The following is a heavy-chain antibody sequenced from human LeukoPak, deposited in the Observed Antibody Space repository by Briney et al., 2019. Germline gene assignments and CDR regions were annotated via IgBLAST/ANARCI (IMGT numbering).Heavy chain of an antibody. V-gene: IGHV5-51*01. CDR1: GYSFTNYW. Sequence: GESLKISCKGSGYSFTNYWIGWVRQMPGKGLEWMGVIYPGDSDTRYSPSFQGQVTISADKSISTAYLQWSSLKASDTATYYCARQYSGTYYRSSDYWGQGTLVTVSS. CDR2: IYPGDSDT. D-gene: IGHD3-10*01. CDR3: ARQYSGTYYRSSDY. J-gene: IGHJ4*02.